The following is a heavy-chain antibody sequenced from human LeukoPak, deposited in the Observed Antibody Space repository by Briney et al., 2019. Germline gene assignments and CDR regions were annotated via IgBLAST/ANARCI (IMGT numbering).Heavy chain of an antibody. J-gene: IGHJ4*02. CDR1: GGSISSYY. CDR2: IDYSGAT. Sequence: SETLSLTCTVSGGSISSYYWSWIRQPPGKGLEWIAYIDYSGATKFNPSLKSRVTITLDTSKNQFSLKLSSVTAADTAVYYCARDRRGYYDSSGHFDYWGQGTLVTVSS. D-gene: IGHD3-22*01. CDR3: ARDRRGYYDSSGHFDY. V-gene: IGHV4-59*01.